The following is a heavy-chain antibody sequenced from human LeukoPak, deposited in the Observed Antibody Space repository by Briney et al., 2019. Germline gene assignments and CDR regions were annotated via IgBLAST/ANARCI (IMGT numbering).Heavy chain of an antibody. CDR3: ARASYDSSGRSDGAFDI. CDR2: FIPIFGTA. D-gene: IGHD3-22*01. V-gene: IGHV1-69*05. CDR1: GGTFSSYA. Sequence: SVKVSCKAAGGTFSSYAISWVREAPGQGLGWMGRFIPIFGTANDAQKFQGRVTITTDASTSTAYMELSSLRSEDTAVYCCARASYDSSGRSDGAFDIWGQGTMVTVSS. J-gene: IGHJ3*02.